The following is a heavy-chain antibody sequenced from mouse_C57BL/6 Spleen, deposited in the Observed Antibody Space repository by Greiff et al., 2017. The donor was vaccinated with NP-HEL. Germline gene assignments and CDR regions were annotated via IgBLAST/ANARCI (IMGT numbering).Heavy chain of an antibody. D-gene: IGHD2-1*01. Sequence: QVQLKQPGAELVMPGASVKLSCKASGYTFTSYWMHWVKQRPGQGLEWIGEIDPSDSYTNYNQKFKGKSTLTVDKSSSTAYMQLSSLTSEDSAVYYCARSNFYGNHYYAMDYWGQGTSVTVSS. V-gene: IGHV1-69*01. CDR3: ARSNFYGNHYYAMDY. J-gene: IGHJ4*01. CDR2: IDPSDSYT. CDR1: GYTFTSYW.